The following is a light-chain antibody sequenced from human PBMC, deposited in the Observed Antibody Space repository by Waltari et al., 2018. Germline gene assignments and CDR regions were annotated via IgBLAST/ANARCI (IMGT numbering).Light chain of an antibody. CDR3: QQYFSPPET. J-gene: IGKJ1*01. CDR2: WAS. V-gene: IGKV4-1*01. CDR1: QSVLHSSNNKNY. Sequence: DIVMTQSPDSLAGSLGERATINRKSSQSVLHSSNNKNYLAWYQQKPGPPPKLLIYWASTRESGVPDRFSGSGSGTDFTLTISSLQAEDVAVYYCQQYFSPPETFGQGTKVEIK.